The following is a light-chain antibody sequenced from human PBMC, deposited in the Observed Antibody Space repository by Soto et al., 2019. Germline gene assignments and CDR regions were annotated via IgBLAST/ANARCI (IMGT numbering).Light chain of an antibody. Sequence: EVVFTHSPFTLSLSPWERATLSCRASQSFRGLLAWYQQKPGQAPRLLIYDAYNRATGIPPRFSGSGSGTDFTLTISSLEPEDSAVYYCQQRHMWPITFGQGTRLETK. J-gene: IGKJ5*01. V-gene: IGKV3-11*01. CDR3: QQRHMWPIT. CDR1: QSFRGL. CDR2: DAY.